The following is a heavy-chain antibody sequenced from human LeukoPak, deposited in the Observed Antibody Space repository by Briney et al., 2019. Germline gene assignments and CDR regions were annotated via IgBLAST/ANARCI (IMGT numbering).Heavy chain of an antibody. V-gene: IGHV4-34*01. CDR3: AGFTFFRGVITFDY. J-gene: IGHJ4*02. CDR2: VDHSGGT. Sequence: PSETLSLTCAVSGGSFSAFFWRWIRQPPGKGLEWIGSVDHSGGTYYNPSLRSRVSISVDTSKNQFSLKLSSVTAADTAVYSCAGFTFFRGVITFDYWGQGTLVTVSS. CDR1: GGSFSAFF. D-gene: IGHD3-10*01.